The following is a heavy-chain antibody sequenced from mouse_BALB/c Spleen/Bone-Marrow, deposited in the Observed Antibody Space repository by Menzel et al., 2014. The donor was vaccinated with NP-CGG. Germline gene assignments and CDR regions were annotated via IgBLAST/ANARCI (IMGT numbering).Heavy chain of an antibody. D-gene: IGHD1-1*01. CDR2: INPSNGRT. CDR3: ARRTTTVVATDY. J-gene: IGHJ2*01. V-gene: IGHV1S81*02. Sequence: LQESGAELVKPGASVKLSCKASGYTFTSHWMHWVKQRPGQGLEWIGEINPSNGRTNYNEKFKSKATLTVDKSSSTAYMQLSSLTSEDSAVYYCARRTTTVVATDYWGQGTTLTVSS. CDR1: GYTFTSHW.